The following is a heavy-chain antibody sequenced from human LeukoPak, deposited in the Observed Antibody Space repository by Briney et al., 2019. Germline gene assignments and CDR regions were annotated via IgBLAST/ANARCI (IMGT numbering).Heavy chain of an antibody. V-gene: IGHV4-59*01. Sequence: PSETLSLTCAVYGGSFSGYYWSWIRQPPGKGLEWIGYIYNSGSTNYNPSLKSRVTISVDTSKNQFSLKLTSVTAADTAVYYCAREYSPVGGYYYYMDVWGKGTTVTVSS. D-gene: IGHD2-21*01. J-gene: IGHJ6*03. CDR1: GGSFSGYY. CDR3: AREYSPVGGYYYYMDV. CDR2: IYNSGST.